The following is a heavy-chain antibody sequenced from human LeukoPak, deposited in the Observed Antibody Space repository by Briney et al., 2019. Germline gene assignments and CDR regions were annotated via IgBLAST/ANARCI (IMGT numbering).Heavy chain of an antibody. D-gene: IGHD1-26*01. CDR1: GFVVSNNY. J-gene: IGHJ4*02. CDR2: IYSGDIT. V-gene: IGHV3-53*01. CDR3: TRDSTTFRFGY. Sequence: PGGSLRLSCAGSGFVVSNNYMSWVRQAPGKGLEWVSIIYSGDITYYADSAKGRFTISRDNSKNMLFLQMNSLRAEDTAVYYCTRDSTTFRFGYWGQGTLVTVSS.